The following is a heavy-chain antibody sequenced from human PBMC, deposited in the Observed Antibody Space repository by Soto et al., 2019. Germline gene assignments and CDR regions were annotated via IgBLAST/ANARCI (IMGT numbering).Heavy chain of an antibody. CDR1: GGSISSYY. CDR3: ARDRIRSSSTDWPEWFDP. Sequence: QVQLQESGPGLVKPSETLSLTCTVSGGSISSYYWSWIRQPPGKGLEWIGYIHYSGSTNYNPSLKNRVTISLDTSKNQFSRKLNSVTAADTAVYYCARDRIRSSSTDWPEWFDPWGQGTLVTVSS. CDR2: IHYSGST. V-gene: IGHV4-59*01. D-gene: IGHD2-2*01. J-gene: IGHJ5*02.